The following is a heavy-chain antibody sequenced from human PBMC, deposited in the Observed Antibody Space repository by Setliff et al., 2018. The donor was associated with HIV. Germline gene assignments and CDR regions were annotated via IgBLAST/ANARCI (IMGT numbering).Heavy chain of an antibody. V-gene: IGHV3-7*03. CDR1: GFTFSSCW. CDR3: ASSGYNYGGYYMDV. CDR2: IKQDGSEK. D-gene: IGHD5-18*01. J-gene: IGHJ6*03. Sequence: HGESLKISCAASGFTFSSCWVTWVRQGQGKGLEWVANIKQDGSEKYYVDSVKGRFTISRDNGKNSLYLQMNSLRAEDTAVYYCASSGYNYGGYYMDVWGKGTTVTVS.